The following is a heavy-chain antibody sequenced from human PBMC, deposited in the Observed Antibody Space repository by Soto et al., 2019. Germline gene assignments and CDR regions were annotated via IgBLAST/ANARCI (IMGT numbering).Heavy chain of an antibody. J-gene: IGHJ4*02. CDR3: ARDGGYCSSTSCYRAIDY. D-gene: IGHD2-2*02. CDR2: ISAYNGNT. V-gene: IGHV1-18*01. Sequence: ASVKVSFKASGYTFTSYGISWVRQAPGQGLEWVGWISAYNGNTNYAQKLQGRVTMTTDTSTSTAYMELRSLRSDDTAVYYCARDGGYCSSTSCYRAIDYWGQGTLVTVSS. CDR1: GYTFTSYG.